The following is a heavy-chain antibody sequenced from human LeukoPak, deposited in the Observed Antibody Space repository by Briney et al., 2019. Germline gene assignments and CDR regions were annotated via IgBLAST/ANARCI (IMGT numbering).Heavy chain of an antibody. CDR1: GYTLTELS. D-gene: IGHD6-13*01. CDR2: FDPEDGET. V-gene: IGHV1-24*01. Sequence: ASVKVSCKVSGYTLTELSMHWVRQAPGKGLEWMGGFDPEDGETIYAQKFQGRVTMTEDTSTDTAYMELSSLRSDDTAMYYCASSRPAIAATGTGGDFDYWGQGTLVTVSS. J-gene: IGHJ4*02. CDR3: ASSRPAIAATGTGGDFDY.